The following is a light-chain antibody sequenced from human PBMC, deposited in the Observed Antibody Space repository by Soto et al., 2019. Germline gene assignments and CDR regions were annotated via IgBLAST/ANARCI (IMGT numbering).Light chain of an antibody. CDR2: KAS. V-gene: IGKV1-5*03. CDR1: QSISSW. J-gene: IGKJ2*01. CDR3: QQYNSYSYT. Sequence: DIQMTQSPSTLSASVGDRVTITCRASQSISSWLAWYQQKPGKAPKLLIYKASSLERVVPSRFSGSGSGTEFTLTISSLQPDDFATYYCQQYNSYSYTFGQGTKLEIK.